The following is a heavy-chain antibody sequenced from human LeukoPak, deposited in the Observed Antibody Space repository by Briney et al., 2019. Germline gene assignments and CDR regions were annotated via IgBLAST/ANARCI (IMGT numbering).Heavy chain of an antibody. Sequence: GGSLRLSCAASGFTFSSYEMNWVRQAPGKGLEWVSHISSSGSTIYYADSVKGRFTISRDNAKNSLYLQMNSLRAEDTAVYYCAREGVYLYYFDYWGQGTLVTVSS. V-gene: IGHV3-48*03. CDR2: ISSSGSTI. D-gene: IGHD5/OR15-5a*01. CDR3: AREGVYLYYFDY. CDR1: GFTFSSYE. J-gene: IGHJ4*02.